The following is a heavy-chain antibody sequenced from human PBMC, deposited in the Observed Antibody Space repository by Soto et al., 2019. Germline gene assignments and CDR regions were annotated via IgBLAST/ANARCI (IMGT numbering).Heavy chain of an antibody. CDR1: GASVTSDDHS. CDR3: ARDGGSYYYDSYGAPNPYYYYGMDV. D-gene: IGHD3-22*01. J-gene: IGHJ6*02. Sequence: PSETLSLTCAVSGASVTSDDHSWNWIRQPPGKTLEWVGYIYRRESTNYNPSLKGRVSISVDRSKNQFSLRLSSVAAADTAVYYCARDGGSYYYDSYGAPNPYYYYGMDVWGQGTTVTVSS. CDR2: IYRREST. V-gene: IGHV4-30-2*01.